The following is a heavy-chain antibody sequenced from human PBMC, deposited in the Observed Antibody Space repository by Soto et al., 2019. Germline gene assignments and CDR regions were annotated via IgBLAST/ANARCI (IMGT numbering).Heavy chain of an antibody. J-gene: IGHJ4*02. D-gene: IGHD1-1*01. CDR2: IIPILGIA. Sequence: QVQLVQSGAEVKKPGSSVKVSCKASGGTFSSYTISWVRQAPGQGLEWMGRIIPILGIANYAKKFQGRVTFTADKSTGKAYRGLSSLRSEDTAVYYCAKSPQEELHSAYWGGGALVTVSS. CDR3: AKSPQEELHSAY. V-gene: IGHV1-69*02. CDR1: GGTFSSYT.